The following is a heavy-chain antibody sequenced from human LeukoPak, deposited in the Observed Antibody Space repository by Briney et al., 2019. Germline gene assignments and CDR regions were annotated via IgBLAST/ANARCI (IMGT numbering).Heavy chain of an antibody. Sequence: PGRSLRLSCVASGFPFSSYWMTWVRQAPGKGLEWVANIKQDGSKKSYVDSVKGRFTISRDNAKNSLYLQMNSLRAEDTAIYYCTRVGYIDEGIDYWGKGTRVTVSS. J-gene: IGHJ4*02. CDR3: TRVGYIDEGIDY. D-gene: IGHD5-24*01. CDR2: IKQDGSKK. V-gene: IGHV3-7*04. CDR1: GFPFSSYW.